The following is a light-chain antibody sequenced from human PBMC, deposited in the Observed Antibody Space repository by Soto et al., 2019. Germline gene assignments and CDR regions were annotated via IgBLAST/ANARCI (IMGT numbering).Light chain of an antibody. V-gene: IGLV2-14*01. Sequence: QSALTQPASVSGSPGQSIAISCTGTSSDVGIYNYVSWYQQHPGKVPKLIIYEVTNRPSWVSNRFSGSKSGNTASLIISGLQAEDEADYYCTSYTTSSTRVFGTGTKLTVL. CDR3: TSYTTSSTRV. CDR2: EVT. CDR1: SSDVGIYNY. J-gene: IGLJ1*01.